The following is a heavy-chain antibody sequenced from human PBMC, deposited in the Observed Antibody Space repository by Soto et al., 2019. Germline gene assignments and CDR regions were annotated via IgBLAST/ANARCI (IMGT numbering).Heavy chain of an antibody. Sequence: GGALRLSCAASGFIFKMYWMHWVRQSPGKGLVWISRIYNDGTYSDYADSVRGRFTISRDNVNDTLYLQMNNLRAEDSGLYYCTRGPRPISTGTGAYWGQGTQVIVSS. CDR3: TRGPRPISTGTGAY. D-gene: IGHD3-10*01. CDR1: GFIFKMYW. CDR2: IYNDGTYS. J-gene: IGHJ4*02. V-gene: IGHV3-74*01.